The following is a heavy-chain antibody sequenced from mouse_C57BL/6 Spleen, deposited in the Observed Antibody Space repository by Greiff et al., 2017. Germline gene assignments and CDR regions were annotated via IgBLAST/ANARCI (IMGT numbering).Heavy chain of an antibody. V-gene: IGHV1-53*01. CDR1: GYTFTSYW. J-gene: IGHJ4*01. D-gene: IGHD2-1*01. CDR2: INPSNGGT. CDR3: AKGPIYYGNGGNAMDD. Sequence: QVQLQQPGTELVKPGASVKLSCKASGYTFTSYWMHWVKQRPGQGLEWIGNINPSNGGTNYNEKFKSKATLTGDKSSSTAYMQLSSLTSEDSAVYYWAKGPIYYGNGGNAMDDWGQGTSVTVSS.